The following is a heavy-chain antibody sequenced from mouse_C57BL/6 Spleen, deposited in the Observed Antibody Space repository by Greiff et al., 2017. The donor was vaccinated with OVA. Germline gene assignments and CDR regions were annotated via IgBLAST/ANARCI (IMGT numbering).Heavy chain of an antibody. V-gene: IGHV1-82*01. D-gene: IGHD1-1*01. CDR3: ARTAEYYGSSD. J-gene: IGHJ3*01. Sequence: VKLQESGPELVKPGASVKISCKASGYAFSSSWMNWVKQRPGKGLEWIGRIYPGDGDTNYNGKFKGKATLTADKSSSTAYMQLSSLTSEDSAVYFCARTAEYYGSSDWGQGTLVTVSA. CDR2: IYPGDGDT. CDR1: GYAFSSSW.